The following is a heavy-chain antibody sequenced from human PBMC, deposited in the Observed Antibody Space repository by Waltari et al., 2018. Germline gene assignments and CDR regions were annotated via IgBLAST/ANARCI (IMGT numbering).Heavy chain of an antibody. V-gene: IGHV4-31*03. CDR1: SGPLSRRGSY. J-gene: IGHJ4*02. Sequence: QLQLQASGPGLVKPSPTLSLTCPLSSGPLSRRGSYSTWTRQHPGKGLEWIGYIYYSGSTYYNPSLKSRVTIAVDTSKNQFFRKLSSVTAADTAVYYCASFPGKGYFDYWGQGTLVTVSS. CDR3: ASFPGKGYFDY. CDR2: IYYSGST.